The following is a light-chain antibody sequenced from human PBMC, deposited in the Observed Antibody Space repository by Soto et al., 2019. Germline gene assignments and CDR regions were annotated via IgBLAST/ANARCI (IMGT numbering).Light chain of an antibody. Sequence: QSVLTQPPSVSAAPGQKVTISCSGSSSNIGNNYVSWYQQLPGTAPKLLIYDNNKRPSGIPDRFSGSKSGTSATLGITGLQAGDEADYYCGTWDSSLSAGVFGGGTKLTVL. CDR3: GTWDSSLSAGV. V-gene: IGLV1-51*01. CDR2: DNN. J-gene: IGLJ2*01. CDR1: SSNIGNNY.